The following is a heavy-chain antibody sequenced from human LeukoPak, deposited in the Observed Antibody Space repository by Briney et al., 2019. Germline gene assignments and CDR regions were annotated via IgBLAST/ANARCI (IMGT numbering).Heavy chain of an antibody. J-gene: IGHJ6*02. Sequence: GGSLRLSCAASGFTFSDYYMSWIRQAPGKGLEWVSYISSSGSTIYYADSVKGRFTISRDNAKNSLYLQMNSLGAEDTAVYYCAREAVTPYYGMDVWGQGTTVTVSS. CDR1: GFTFSDYY. CDR3: AREAVTPYYGMDV. V-gene: IGHV3-11*01. CDR2: ISSSGSTI. D-gene: IGHD3-10*01.